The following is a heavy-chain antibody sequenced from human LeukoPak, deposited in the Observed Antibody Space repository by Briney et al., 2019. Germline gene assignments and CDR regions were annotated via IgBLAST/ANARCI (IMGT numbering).Heavy chain of an antibody. Sequence: GASVKVSCKASGYTFTSYYMHWVRQAPGQALEWMGIINPSGASTNYAQKFQGRVNMTRDTPTNTVYMEPGSLRSEDTAVYYCARVAAAGFAYDKFDPWGQGTLVTVSS. CDR1: GYTFTSYY. CDR2: INPSGAST. D-gene: IGHD6-13*01. CDR3: ARVAAAGFAYDKFDP. V-gene: IGHV1-46*01. J-gene: IGHJ5*02.